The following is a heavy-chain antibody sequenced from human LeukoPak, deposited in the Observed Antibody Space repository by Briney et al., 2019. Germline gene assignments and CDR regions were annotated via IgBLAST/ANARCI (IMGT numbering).Heavy chain of an antibody. D-gene: IGHD3-22*01. Sequence: SETLSLTCSVAGGSIINYYWSWIRQSAKTGLEWVGRIYITGSTTYNPSLQSRLSMSVDTSKNQVSLRLRSVSAADTAVYYCARLKYYDSTGYNAGYYMDAWGKGITVTVSS. CDR2: IYITGST. CDR1: GGSIINYY. J-gene: IGHJ6*03. V-gene: IGHV4-4*07. CDR3: ARLKYYDSTGYNAGYYMDA.